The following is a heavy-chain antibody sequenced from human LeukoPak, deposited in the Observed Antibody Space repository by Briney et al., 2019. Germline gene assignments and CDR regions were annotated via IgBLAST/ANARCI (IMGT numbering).Heavy chain of an antibody. CDR1: GGTFSSYA. CDR2: IIPILGIA. D-gene: IGHD2-21*02. V-gene: IGHV1-69*04. CDR3: ARSGYPYCGGDCYSAEMYYFDY. J-gene: IGHJ4*02. Sequence: ASVTVSSKASGGTFSSYAISWVRQAPGQGLEWMGRIIPILGIANYAQKFQGRVTITADKSTSTAYMELSSLRSEDTAVYYCARSGYPYCGGDCYSAEMYYFDYWGQGTLVTVSS.